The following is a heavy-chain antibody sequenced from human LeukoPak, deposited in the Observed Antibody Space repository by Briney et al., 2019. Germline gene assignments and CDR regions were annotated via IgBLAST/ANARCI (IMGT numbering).Heavy chain of an antibody. D-gene: IGHD3-10*01. CDR2: ISASGGST. Sequence: GGSLRLSCAASGFTLSSYAMSWVRQAPGKGLEWVSSISASGGSTNYAGSVKGRFTISRDNYKNTVYLQMNSLRDEDTAVYYCAKVMKGSERLTMVRGVIIKTAGLYYMDVWGKGTTVTVSS. V-gene: IGHV3-23*01. J-gene: IGHJ6*03. CDR1: GFTLSSYA. CDR3: AKVMKGSERLTMVRGVIIKTAGLYYMDV.